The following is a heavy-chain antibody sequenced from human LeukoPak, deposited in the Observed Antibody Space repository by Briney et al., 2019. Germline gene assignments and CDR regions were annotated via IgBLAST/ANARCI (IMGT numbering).Heavy chain of an antibody. CDR2: VAGDGFYP. V-gene: IGHV3-74*01. D-gene: IGHD3-16*01. Sequence: GGSLRLSCAASGFTLSNSWMSWVRQAPGKGLVWVSRVAGDGFYPSYADSVKDRFTISRDNAKNILYLQMNSLRAEDTAVYYCAREYMLQGQPPQKDALDIWGQVTMVTVSS. J-gene: IGHJ3*02. CDR1: GFTLSNSW. CDR3: AREYMLQGQPPQKDALDI.